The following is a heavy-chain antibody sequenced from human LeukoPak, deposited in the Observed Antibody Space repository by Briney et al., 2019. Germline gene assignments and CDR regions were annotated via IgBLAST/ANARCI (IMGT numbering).Heavy chain of an antibody. Sequence: PGGSLRLSCAASGFTVSSNYMSWVRQAPGKGLEWVSVIYSGGSTYYADSVKGRFTISRDNSKNTLYLQMDSLRAEDTAVYYCAATMVRGVIIKRGGAFDIWGQGTMATVSS. V-gene: IGHV3-66*01. CDR3: AATMVRGVIIKRGGAFDI. CDR2: IYSGGST. CDR1: GFTVSSNY. D-gene: IGHD3-10*01. J-gene: IGHJ3*02.